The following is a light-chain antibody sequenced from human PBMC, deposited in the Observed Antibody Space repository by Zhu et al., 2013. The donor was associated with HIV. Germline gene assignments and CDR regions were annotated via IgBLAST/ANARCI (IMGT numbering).Light chain of an antibody. CDR1: QTIGRN. J-gene: IGKJ3*01. CDR3: QQSDTWPQVT. V-gene: IGKV3-15*01. CDR2: SVS. Sequence: EVAMTQSPATLSASPGETVTPSCRASQTIGRNLAWYQQRPGQSPRLLISSVSSRAAALPARFSGSGSGTEFALNISSLRSEDSGVYYCQQSDTWPQVTFGPGTKL.